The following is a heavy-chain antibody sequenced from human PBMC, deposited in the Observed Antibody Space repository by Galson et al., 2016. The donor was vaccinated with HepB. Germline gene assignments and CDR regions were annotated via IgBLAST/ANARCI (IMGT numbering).Heavy chain of an antibody. J-gene: IGHJ4*02. V-gene: IGHV3-53*01. CDR3: TGGPDCSGGSCTH. Sequence: SLRLSCAASGFTVSRNYMSWVRQAPGKGLEWVSVIYSGGSTYYVDSVKGRFTISRDNSKNTLYLQMNSLRAEDTATYYCTGGPDCSGGSCTHWGQGTLVTVSP. CDR2: IYSGGST. CDR1: GFTVSRNY. D-gene: IGHD2-15*01.